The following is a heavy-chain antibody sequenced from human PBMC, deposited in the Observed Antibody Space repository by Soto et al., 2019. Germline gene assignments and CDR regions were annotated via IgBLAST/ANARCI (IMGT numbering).Heavy chain of an antibody. CDR2: IGTAGDP. Sequence: GGSLRLSCAASGFTFSSYDMHWVRQATGKGLEWVSAIGTAGDPYYPGSVKGRFTISRENAKNSLYLQMNSLRAGDTAVYYCARGAPWSGYYSHYYYGMDVWGQGTTVTVSS. D-gene: IGHD3-3*01. V-gene: IGHV3-13*05. CDR3: ARGAPWSGYYSHYYYGMDV. CDR1: GFTFSSYD. J-gene: IGHJ6*02.